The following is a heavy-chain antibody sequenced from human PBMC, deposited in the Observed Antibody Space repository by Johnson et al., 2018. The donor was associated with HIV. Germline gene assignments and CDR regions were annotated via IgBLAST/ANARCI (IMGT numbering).Heavy chain of an antibody. CDR2: ISYDGSNK. J-gene: IGHJ3*02. V-gene: IGHV3-30*03. CDR3: ATDIVVVLAVTGTGAAFDI. CDR1: GFTFSSYG. Sequence: VQLVESGGGVVQPGRSLRLSCAASGFTFSSYGMHWVRQAPGKGLECVAVISYDGSNKYYADSVKGRFTISRDNSKNSLYLQMNSLRAEDTAVYYCATDIVVVLAVTGTGAAFDIWGQGTMVTVSS. D-gene: IGHD2-15*01.